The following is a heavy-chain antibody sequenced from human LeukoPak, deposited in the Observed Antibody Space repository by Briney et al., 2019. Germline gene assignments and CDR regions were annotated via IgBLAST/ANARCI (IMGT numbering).Heavy chain of an antibody. CDR2: IIPILGIA. CDR1: GGTFSSYA. CDR3: ARGGRYYDRIHAFDI. V-gene: IGHV1-69*04. J-gene: IGHJ3*02. D-gene: IGHD3-22*01. Sequence: ASVKVSCKASGGTFSSYAISWVRPAPGQGLEWMGRIIPILGIANYAQKFQGRVTITADKSTSTAYMELSSLRSEDTAVYYCARGGRYYDRIHAFDIWGQGTMVTVSS.